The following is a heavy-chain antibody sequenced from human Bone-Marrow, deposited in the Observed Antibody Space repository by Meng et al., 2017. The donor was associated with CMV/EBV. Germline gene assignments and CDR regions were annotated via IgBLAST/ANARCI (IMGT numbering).Heavy chain of an antibody. CDR3: AREVVVVVPAATNYYYYGMDV. J-gene: IGHJ6*02. V-gene: IGHV3-74*01. CDR2: INSDGSST. CDR1: GFTFSSYW. D-gene: IGHD2-2*01. Sequence: GGSLRLSCAASGFTFSSYWMHWVRQAPGKGLVWVSRINSDGSSTSYADSVKGRFTISRDNAKNTLYLQMNSLRAEDTAVYYCAREVVVVVPAATNYYYYGMDVWGQGPTVTVSS.